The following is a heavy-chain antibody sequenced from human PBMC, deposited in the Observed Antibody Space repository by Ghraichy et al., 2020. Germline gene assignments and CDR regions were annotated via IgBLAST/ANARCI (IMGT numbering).Heavy chain of an antibody. D-gene: IGHD3/OR15-3a*01. CDR3: AKEAGTGTYNWFDS. CDR2: ISSSCSTI. CDR1: GFTFSSYT. V-gene: IGHV3-48*02. J-gene: IGHJ5*01. Sequence: GGSLRLSCVASGFTFSSYTMNWVRQAPGKGLEWVSYISSSCSTIYSADSVNVRFTISSDNAKTSLYLQLNSLRDEDTAVYFCAKEAGTGTYNWFDSCGQGTLVTVSS.